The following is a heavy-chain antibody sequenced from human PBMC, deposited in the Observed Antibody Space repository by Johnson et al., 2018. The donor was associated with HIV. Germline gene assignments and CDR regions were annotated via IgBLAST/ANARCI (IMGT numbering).Heavy chain of an antibody. D-gene: IGHD3-3*01. CDR2: INWNGGST. Sequence: QVQLVESGGGVVQPGRSLRLSCAASGFTFSSYAMHWVRQAPGKGLEWVSGINWNGGSTGYADSVKGRFTISRDNSKNTLYLQMNSLRAEDTAVYYCARYFGVVIYDAFDIWGQGTMVTVSS. CDR3: ARYFGVVIYDAFDI. CDR1: GFTFSSYA. J-gene: IGHJ3*02. V-gene: IGHV3-NL1*01.